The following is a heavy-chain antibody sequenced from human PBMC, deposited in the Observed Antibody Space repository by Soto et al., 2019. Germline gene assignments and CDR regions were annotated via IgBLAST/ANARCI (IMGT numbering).Heavy chain of an antibody. CDR1: GLTFRDAW. D-gene: IGHD1-1*01. CDR3: AWQGTTSFYFHS. J-gene: IGHJ4*02. V-gene: IGHV3-15*05. Sequence: PVGSLRLSCAVSGLTFRDAWMNWVRQAPGKGLEWVGNIKSNAAKAPPEYAESVKGRFIISRDDPKNTVYLQMSGLKTEDTAVYYCAWQGTTSFYFHSWGQGTLVTVSS. CDR2: IKSNAAKAPP.